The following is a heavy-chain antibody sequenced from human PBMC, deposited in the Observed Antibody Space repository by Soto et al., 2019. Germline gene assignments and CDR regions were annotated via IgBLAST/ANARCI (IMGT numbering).Heavy chain of an antibody. D-gene: IGHD6-19*01. J-gene: IGHJ3*02. CDR3: ARAVAVWSKDAFEI. V-gene: IGHV1-8*01. CDR1: GYTFTSYD. Sequence: QVQLVQSGAEVKKPGASVKVSCKASGYTFTSYDINWVRQATGQGLEWMGWMNPNSGNTGYAQKFQGRVTMTRNTXXSTAYMELSSLRSEDTAVYYCARAVAVWSKDAFEIWGQGTMVTVSS. CDR2: MNPNSGNT.